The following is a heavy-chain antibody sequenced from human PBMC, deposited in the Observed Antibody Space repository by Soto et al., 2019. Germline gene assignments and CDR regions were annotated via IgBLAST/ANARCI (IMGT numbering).Heavy chain of an antibody. V-gene: IGHV3-21*01. J-gene: IGHJ4*02. D-gene: IGHD3-22*01. CDR3: ARAPYYYDSSRYYYV. CDR2: ISSSSSYI. Sequence: EVQLVESGGGLVKPGGSLRLSCAASGFTFSSYSMNWVRQAPGKGLEWVSSISSSSSYIYYADSLKGRFTISRDNTKNPRYLQMNSLRAEDTAVYYCARAPYYYDSSRYYYVWGQGTLVTVSS. CDR1: GFTFSSYS.